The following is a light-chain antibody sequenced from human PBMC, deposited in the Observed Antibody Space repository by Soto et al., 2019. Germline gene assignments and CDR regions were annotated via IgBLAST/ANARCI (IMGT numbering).Light chain of an antibody. CDR1: QNINGW. CDR3: LQDINYPWT. V-gene: IGKV1-5*03. J-gene: IGKJ1*01. CDR2: KTS. Sequence: VHMTQSPTTLSASVLYRVTITFRAIQNINGWLAWYQRKPGKAPKLLIHKTSNLQSGVPPRFSGSGSGTDFTLAISSLQPEDSATYYCLQDINYPWTFGQGTKVDIK.